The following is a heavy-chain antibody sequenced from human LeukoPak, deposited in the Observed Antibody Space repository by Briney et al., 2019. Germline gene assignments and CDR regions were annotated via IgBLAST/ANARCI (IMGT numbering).Heavy chain of an antibody. CDR3: ARDRGYCSGGSCYTYYFDY. Sequence: GGSLRLSCAASGFTVSSNYMSWVRQAPGKGLEWVSYISLSSGTIYYADSVKGRFTISRDNAKNSLYLQMNSLRDEDTAVYYCARDRGYCSGGSCYTYYFDYWGQGTLVTVSS. J-gene: IGHJ4*02. V-gene: IGHV3-48*02. CDR2: ISLSSGTI. D-gene: IGHD2-15*01. CDR1: GFTVSSNY.